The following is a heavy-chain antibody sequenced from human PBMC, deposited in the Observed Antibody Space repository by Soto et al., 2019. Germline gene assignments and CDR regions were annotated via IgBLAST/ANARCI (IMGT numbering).Heavy chain of an antibody. D-gene: IGHD1-26*01. CDR2: IRNSGGFT. Sequence: VQLLESGGGLVQPGGSLRLSCAASGFTFNNYAMNWVRQAPGKGLEWVSAIRNSGGFTYYADSVKGRFTISRDNSKNTLYLHMNSLRADDTALYYCAKDYFDTKGPYFFDYWGQGTLVTVSS. J-gene: IGHJ4*02. CDR1: GFTFNNYA. V-gene: IGHV3-23*01. CDR3: AKDYFDTKGPYFFDY.